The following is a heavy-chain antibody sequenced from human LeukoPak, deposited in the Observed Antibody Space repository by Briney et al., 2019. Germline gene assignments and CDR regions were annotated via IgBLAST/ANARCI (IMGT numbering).Heavy chain of an antibody. D-gene: IGHD4-17*01. V-gene: IGHV3-23*01. CDR2: IAATSGST. CDR1: GFTFSSYA. J-gene: IGHJ5*02. Sequence: GWSLRLSCAASGFTFSSYAMNWVRQAPGKGLEWVSSIAATSGSTYYADSVKGRFTISRDNSKNTLYLQMNSLRAEDTALYYCAKAAYGDYVNWFDPWGQGTLVTVSS. CDR3: AKAAYGDYVNWFDP.